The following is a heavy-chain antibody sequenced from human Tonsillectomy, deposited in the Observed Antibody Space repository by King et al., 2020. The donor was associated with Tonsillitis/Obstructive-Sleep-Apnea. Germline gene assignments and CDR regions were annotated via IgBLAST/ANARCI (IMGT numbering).Heavy chain of an antibody. J-gene: IGHJ5*02. D-gene: IGHD4-17*01. CDR3: TRVLHGDYADGFDT. Sequence: VQLVESGGGLVKPGRSLRLSCIASGFTFGDYAMSWFRQGPGKGRELLGFIRSKAYGGTTEYAASVKGRFTITRDDSKSIAYLQMNRLKTEDTAVYYCTRVLHGDYADGFDTRGQTTLVTVSS. CDR2: IRSKAYGGTT. V-gene: IGHV3-49*05. CDR1: GFTFGDYA.